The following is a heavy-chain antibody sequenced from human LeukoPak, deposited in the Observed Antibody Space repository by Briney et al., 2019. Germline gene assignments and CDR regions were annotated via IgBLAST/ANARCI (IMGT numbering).Heavy chain of an antibody. J-gene: IGHJ4*02. V-gene: IGHV3-30-3*01. CDR3: ARVSDFRKLEYYFDY. Sequence: GGSLRLSCAASGFTFSSYAMHWVRQAPGKGLEWVAVISYDGSNKYYADSVKGRFTISRDNPKNTLYLQMNSLRAEDTAVYYCARVSDFRKLEYYFDYWGQGTLVTVSS. D-gene: IGHD1-1*01. CDR1: GFTFSSYA. CDR2: ISYDGSNK.